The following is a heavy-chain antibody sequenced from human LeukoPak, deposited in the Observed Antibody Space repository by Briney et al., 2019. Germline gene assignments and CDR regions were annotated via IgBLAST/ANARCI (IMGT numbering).Heavy chain of an antibody. D-gene: IGHD3-22*01. J-gene: IGHJ4*02. CDR2: ISAYNGDT. Sequence: ASVKVSCKASSYTFTSYGISWVRQAPGQGLEWMGWISAYNGDTNYVQKFLGRVTMTTDPSTSIAYMELRSLRSDDTAVYYCARDGYYDSSGPYYFDYWGQGTLVTVSS. CDR3: ARDGYYDSSGPYYFDY. V-gene: IGHV1-18*01. CDR1: SYTFTSYG.